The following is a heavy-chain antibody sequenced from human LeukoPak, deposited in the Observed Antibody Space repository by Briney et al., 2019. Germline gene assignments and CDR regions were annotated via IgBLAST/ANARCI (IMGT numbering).Heavy chain of an antibody. CDR3: AREPYGSGSFRTDYYYMDV. CDR2: IYPNSGGT. CDR1: GYTFTGYY. V-gene: IGHV1-2*02. Sequence: ASVKVSCKASGYTFTGYYMHWVRQAPGQGLEWMGWIYPNSGGTNYAQKLQGRVTMTRDTSISTAYMELSRLTSDDTAVYYCAREPYGSGSFRTDYYYMDVWGKGTTVTVSS. D-gene: IGHD3-10*01. J-gene: IGHJ6*03.